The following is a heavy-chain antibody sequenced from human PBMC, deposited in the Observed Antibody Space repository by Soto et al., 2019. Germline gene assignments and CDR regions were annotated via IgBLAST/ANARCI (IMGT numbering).Heavy chain of an antibody. CDR2: IYYSGST. V-gene: IGHV4-39*01. Sequence: QLQLQESGPGLVKPSETLSLTCTVSGGSISSSSFHWGWIRQPPGKGLEWIGRIYYSGSTYYSPPLKSRVTMSVDTSKKQFSLKLSSVTAADAAVYYCARRERAAGTDWWFDPWGQGTLVTVSS. D-gene: IGHD6-13*01. CDR3: ARRERAAGTDWWFDP. CDR1: GGSISSSSFH. J-gene: IGHJ5*02.